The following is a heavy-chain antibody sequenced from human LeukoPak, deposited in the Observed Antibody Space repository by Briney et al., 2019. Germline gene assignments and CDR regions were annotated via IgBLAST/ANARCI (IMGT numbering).Heavy chain of an antibody. J-gene: IGHJ6*02. CDR2: IYYSGST. V-gene: IGHV4-59*01. CDR1: GGSISSYY. D-gene: IGHD3-3*01. Sequence: SETLSLTCTVSGGSISSYYWSWLRQPPGKGLEWIGYIYYSGSTNYNPSLKSRVTTLVDTSKNQFSLKLSSVTAADTAVYYCASGHYDFWSGYYSSYYYYYGMDVWGQGITVTVSS. CDR3: ASGHYDFWSGYYSSYYYYYGMDV.